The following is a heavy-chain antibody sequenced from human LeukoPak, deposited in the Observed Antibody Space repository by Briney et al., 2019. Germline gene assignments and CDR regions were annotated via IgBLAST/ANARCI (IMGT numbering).Heavy chain of an antibody. D-gene: IGHD6-13*01. CDR1: GYTFTSYG. J-gene: IGHJ6*02. CDR2: ISAYNGNT. Sequence: ASVKASCKASGYTFTSYGISWVRQAPGQGLEWMGWISAYNGNTNYAQKLQGRVTMTTDTSTSTAYMELRSLRSDDTAVYYCARVARTPSSSWYINPDYYYYYGMDVWGQGTTVTVSS. CDR3: ARVARTPSSSWYINPDYYYYYGMDV. V-gene: IGHV1-18*01.